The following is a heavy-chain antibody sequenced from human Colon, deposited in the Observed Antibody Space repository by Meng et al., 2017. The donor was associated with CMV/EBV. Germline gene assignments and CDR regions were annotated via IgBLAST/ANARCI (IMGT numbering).Heavy chain of an antibody. D-gene: IGHD1/OR15-1a*01. J-gene: IGHJ6*02. Sequence: GGSLRLSCTASGFTFSDYGMHWVRQTPDTGLEWVAYIRHVATDNYYVDSVKGRFTFSRDNAKNALYLQMNSLRAEDTAVYYCARANNHAMDVWGQGTTVTVSS. CDR2: IRHVATDN. CDR3: ARANNHAMDV. CDR1: GFTFSDYG. V-gene: IGHV3-30*02.